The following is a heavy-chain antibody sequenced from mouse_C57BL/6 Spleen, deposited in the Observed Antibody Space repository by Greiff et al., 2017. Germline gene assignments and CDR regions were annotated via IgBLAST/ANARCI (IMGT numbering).Heavy chain of an antibody. J-gene: IGHJ4*01. CDR2: IYPGDGDT. V-gene: IGHV1-82*01. CDR1: GYAFSSSW. CDR3: ARSSCDRAMDY. Sequence: QVQLQQSGPELVKPGASVKISCKASGYAFSSSWMNWVKQRPGKGLEWIGRIYPGDGDTNYNGKFKGKATLTADKSSSTADMQLRSLTSEDSAVYFCARSSCDRAMDYWGQGTSVTVSS. D-gene: IGHD2-13*01.